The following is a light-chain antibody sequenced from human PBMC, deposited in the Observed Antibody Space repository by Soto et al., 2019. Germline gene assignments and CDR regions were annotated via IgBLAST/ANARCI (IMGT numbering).Light chain of an antibody. V-gene: IGKV2-24*01. CDR3: MQLTHFPRT. J-gene: IGKJ1*01. CDR2: KVS. Sequence: DSVLTQTPLSALVTLGQSVSISCRSSESLVHSTNGNTYLSWLHLRPGQPPRVVIYKVSNRFSGVPDRFTGSGAGTDFTLQISSVEAEDVGVYYCMQLTHFPRTFGQGTKVEV. CDR1: ESLVHSTNGNTY.